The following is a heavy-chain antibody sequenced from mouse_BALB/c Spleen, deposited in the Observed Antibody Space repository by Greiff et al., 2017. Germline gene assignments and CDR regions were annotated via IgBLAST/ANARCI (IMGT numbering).Heavy chain of an antibody. J-gene: IGHJ4*01. CDR1: GYSITSGYY. CDR2: ISYDGSN. V-gene: IGHV3-6*02. D-gene: IGHD1-1*01. Sequence: EVQLQQSGPGLVKPSQSLSLTCSVTGYSITSGYYWNWIRQFPGNKLEWMGYISYDGSNNYNPSLKNRISITRDTSKNQFFLKLNSVTTEDTATYYCARDRPPYYYGSSYDAMDYWGQGTSVTVSS. CDR3: ARDRPPYYYGSSYDAMDY.